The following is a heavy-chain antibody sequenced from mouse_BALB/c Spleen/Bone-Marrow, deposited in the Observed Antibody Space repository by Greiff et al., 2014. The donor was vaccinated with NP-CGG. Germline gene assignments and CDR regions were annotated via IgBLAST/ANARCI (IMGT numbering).Heavy chain of an antibody. CDR2: INPSNGGT. J-gene: IGHJ4*01. D-gene: IGHD2-12*01. CDR3: TRSRRAMDY. Sequence: QVQLQQSGAELVKPGASVKLSCKASGYTFSSDYMYWVKQRPGQGLEWIGEINPSNGGTNFNEKFKSKATLIVDKSSSTAYMQLSSLTSEDSAVYYCTRSRRAMDYWGQGTSVTVSS. V-gene: IGHV1S81*02. CDR1: GYTFSSDY.